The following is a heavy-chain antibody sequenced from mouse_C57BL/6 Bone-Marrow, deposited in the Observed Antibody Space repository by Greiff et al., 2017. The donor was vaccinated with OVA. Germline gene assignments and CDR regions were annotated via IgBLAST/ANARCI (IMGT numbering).Heavy chain of an antibody. Sequence: EVQGVESGGGLVQPGGSLKLSCAASGFTFSDSGMAWVRQAPRKGPEWVAFISNLAYSIYYADTVTGRFTLSRENAENTLCLEMSNLRSENPAVYYCSRHWWYTMDYWGQGTSVTVSS. D-gene: IGHD1-1*02. CDR2: ISNLAYSI. J-gene: IGHJ4*01. CDR3: SRHWWYTMDY. V-gene: IGHV5-15*01. CDR1: GFTFSDSG.